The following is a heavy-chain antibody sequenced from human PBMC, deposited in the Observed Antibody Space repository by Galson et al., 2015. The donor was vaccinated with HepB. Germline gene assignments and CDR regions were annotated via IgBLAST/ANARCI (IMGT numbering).Heavy chain of an antibody. CDR2: ISSSSNTI. V-gene: IGHV3-48*04. Sequence: SLRLSCAASGLTFSDYSMNWVRQAPGKGLEWVAYISSSSNTIYYADSVKGRFTISRDNAKKSLYLQMNTLRAGDTAVYYCAGPLRFLVPHDCWGQGTLVTGSS. CDR3: AGPLRFLVPHDC. D-gene: IGHD3-3*01. CDR1: GLTFSDYS. J-gene: IGHJ4*02.